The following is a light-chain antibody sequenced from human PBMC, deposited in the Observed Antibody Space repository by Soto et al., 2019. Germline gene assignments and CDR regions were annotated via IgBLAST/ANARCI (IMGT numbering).Light chain of an antibody. CDR1: QSLLHSNGFNY. J-gene: IGKJ4*01. CDR2: LGS. V-gene: IGKV2-28*01. Sequence: DIVMTQPPLSLPVTPGEPASISCRSSQSLLHSNGFNYLDWYLQKPGQSPQLLIYLGSNRASGVPDRFSGSGSGTDFTLKISRVEAEDVGVYYCMQALQTPLTFGGGTKVDI. CDR3: MQALQTPLT.